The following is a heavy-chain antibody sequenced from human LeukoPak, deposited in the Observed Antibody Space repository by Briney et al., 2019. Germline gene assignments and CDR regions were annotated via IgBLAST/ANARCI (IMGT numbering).Heavy chain of an antibody. V-gene: IGHV3-21*01. J-gene: IGHJ4*02. CDR1: GFTFSSYS. CDR2: ISSSSSYI. Sequence: GGSLRLSCAASGFTFSSYSMNWVRQAPGKGLEWVSSISSSSSYIYYADSVKGRFTISRDNAKNSLYLQMNSLRAEDTAVYYCARDSQWELLTRLDYWGQGTLVTVSS. CDR3: ARDSQWELLTRLDY. D-gene: IGHD1-26*01.